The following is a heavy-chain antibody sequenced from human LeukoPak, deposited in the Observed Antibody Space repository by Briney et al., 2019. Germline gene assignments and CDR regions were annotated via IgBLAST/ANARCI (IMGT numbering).Heavy chain of an antibody. CDR1: GFTFSSYS. CDR2: IWHDGSKE. Sequence: PGRSPRLSCAASGFTFSSYSMHWVRQAPGKGLEWVAVIWHDGSKEYYADSVKGRFTVSRDDSRNTLYLQMNSLRAEDTAVYYCARDPSSTLDYWGQGTLVTVSS. J-gene: IGHJ4*02. D-gene: IGHD2/OR15-2a*01. CDR3: ARDPSSTLDY. V-gene: IGHV3-33*08.